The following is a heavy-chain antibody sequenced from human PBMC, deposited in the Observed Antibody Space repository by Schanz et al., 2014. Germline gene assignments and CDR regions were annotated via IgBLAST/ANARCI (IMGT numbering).Heavy chain of an antibody. D-gene: IGHD4-17*01. CDR2: IIPVLAIA. Sequence: QVQLVQSGPEVKKPGSSVKVSCTASGGTFSSYTISWIRQAPGQGLEWMGRIIPVLAIADYAQKFQGRVTITADKSTNTAYMELSSLRSEDTAVYYCARGYGDSPTDFWGQGTLVTVSS. V-gene: IGHV1-69*02. CDR1: GGTFSSYT. J-gene: IGHJ4*02. CDR3: ARGYGDSPTDF.